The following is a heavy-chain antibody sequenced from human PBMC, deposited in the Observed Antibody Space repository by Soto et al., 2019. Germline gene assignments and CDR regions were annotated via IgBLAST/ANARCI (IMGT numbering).Heavy chain of an antibody. J-gene: IGHJ6*02. Sequence: SVKVSCKASGGTFSSYAISWVRQAPGQGLEWMGGIIPIFGTANYAQKFQGRVTITADESTSTAYMELSSLRSEDTAVYYCARKEAYCGGDCYLYGMDVWGQGTTVTVSS. V-gene: IGHV1-69*13. CDR2: IIPIFGTA. CDR1: GGTFSSYA. D-gene: IGHD2-21*02. CDR3: ARKEAYCGGDCYLYGMDV.